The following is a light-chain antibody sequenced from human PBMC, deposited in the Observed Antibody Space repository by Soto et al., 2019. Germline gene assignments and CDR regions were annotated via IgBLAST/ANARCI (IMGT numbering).Light chain of an antibody. CDR3: QQYKDWPPWT. CDR1: QSVGGY. Sequence: EILLTQSPATLSLSPGDRATLSCRASQSVGGYLAWFQQKPGQAPRLLIYDASIRAPGIPARFSGSESGTVFTLTISSLEYEDFAVYYCQQYKDWPPWTFGQGTKVDIK. V-gene: IGKV3-11*01. J-gene: IGKJ1*01. CDR2: DAS.